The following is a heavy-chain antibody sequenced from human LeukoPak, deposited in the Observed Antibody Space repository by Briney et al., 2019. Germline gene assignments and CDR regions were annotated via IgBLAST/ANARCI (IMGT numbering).Heavy chain of an antibody. CDR3: ARTHYYYDSSGYKGVDWFDP. CDR2: ISAYNGNT. D-gene: IGHD3-22*01. V-gene: IGHV1-18*01. Sequence: ASVKVSCKASGYTFTSYGISWVRQAPGQGLEWMGWISAYNGNTNYAQKLQGRVTMTTDTSTSTAYMELRSLRSDDTAVYYCARTHYYYDSSGYKGVDWFDPGGQETLVTVSS. CDR1: GYTFTSYG. J-gene: IGHJ5*02.